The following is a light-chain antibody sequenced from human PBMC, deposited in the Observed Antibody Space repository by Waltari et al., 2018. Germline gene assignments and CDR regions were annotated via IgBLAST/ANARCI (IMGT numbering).Light chain of an antibody. CDR3: QQYYNIPWT. J-gene: IGKJ1*01. CDR2: WAS. Sequence: DIMMTQSPDVLAVSLGERASIKCKSSHSVLDYFNNKDSLAWYQQKAGQPPRLLIHWASTRETGVPDRFSGSGSGTDFTLTISSLQAEDVALYYCQQYYNIPWTFGQGTKVEIK. CDR1: HSVLDYFNNKDS. V-gene: IGKV4-1*01.